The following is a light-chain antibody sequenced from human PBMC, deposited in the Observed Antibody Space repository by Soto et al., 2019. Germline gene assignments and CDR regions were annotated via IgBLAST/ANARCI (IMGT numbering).Light chain of an antibody. CDR3: QQYYNDPAWT. CDR1: QSVLYSSNKKNY. CDR2: WAS. Sequence: DIVMTQSPDSLAVSLGERATINCKSSQSVLYSSNKKNYLAWYQQKPGQPPKLLIYWASTRESGVPDRFSGSGSGTDFTLTITSLQAEDVAVYYCQQYYNDPAWTFGQGTQVDIX. V-gene: IGKV4-1*01. J-gene: IGKJ1*01.